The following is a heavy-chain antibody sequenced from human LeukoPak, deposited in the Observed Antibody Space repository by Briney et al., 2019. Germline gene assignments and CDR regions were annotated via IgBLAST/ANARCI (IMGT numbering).Heavy chain of an antibody. D-gene: IGHD3-3*01. V-gene: IGHV1-18*01. CDR2: ISAYNGNT. J-gene: IGHJ4*02. CDR1: GYTFTSYG. CDR3: ARVGGLYDFWSGRQLDY. Sequence: ASVKVSCKASGYTFTSYGISWVRQAPGQGLEWMGWISAYNGNTNYAQKLQGRVTMTTDTSTSTAYMELRSLRSGDTAVYYCARVGGLYDFWSGRQLDYWGQGTLVTVSS.